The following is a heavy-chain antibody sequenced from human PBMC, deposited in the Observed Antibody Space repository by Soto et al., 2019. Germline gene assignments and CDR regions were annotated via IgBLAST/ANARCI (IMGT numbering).Heavy chain of an antibody. CDR2: ISVGGGIT. J-gene: IGHJ4*02. D-gene: IGHD4-17*01. V-gene: IGHV3-23*01. CDR1: KFTFSTYA. Sequence: EVQLLESGGGLVRPGGSLRLSFGGSKFTFSTYAMTWVRQAPGKGLGWVSGISVGGGITKYADSVKGRFTISRDNSKNTLYLQMNSLRAEDTAIYYCAKDPNGDYLGAFDSWGQGTLVTVSS. CDR3: AKDPNGDYLGAFDS.